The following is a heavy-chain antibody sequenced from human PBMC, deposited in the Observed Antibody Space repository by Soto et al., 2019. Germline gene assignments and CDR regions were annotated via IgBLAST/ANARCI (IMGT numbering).Heavy chain of an antibody. Sequence: PSETLSLTCTVSGGSISSGDYYWSWIRQPPGKGLEWIGYIYYSGSTYYNPSLKSRVTISVDTSKNQFSLKLSSVTAADTAVYYCARDYYGILSLRYRMDFWGQGTTVIVSS. CDR3: ARDYYGILSLRYRMDF. CDR1: GGSISSGDYY. J-gene: IGHJ6*02. V-gene: IGHV4-30-4*01. D-gene: IGHD3-9*01. CDR2: IYYSGST.